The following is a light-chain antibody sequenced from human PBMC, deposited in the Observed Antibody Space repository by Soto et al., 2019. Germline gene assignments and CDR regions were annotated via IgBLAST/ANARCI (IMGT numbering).Light chain of an antibody. CDR1: QGISNY. CDR3: QKDNSAPWT. CDR2: AAS. J-gene: IGKJ1*01. Sequence: DIQMTQSPSSLSASVRDRVTITCRASQGISNYLAWYQQKPGKVPKLLIYAASTLRSGVPSRFRGSGSGTEFTLTISSLQPEDVATYSCQKDNSAPWTFGQGTKVEIK. V-gene: IGKV1-27*01.